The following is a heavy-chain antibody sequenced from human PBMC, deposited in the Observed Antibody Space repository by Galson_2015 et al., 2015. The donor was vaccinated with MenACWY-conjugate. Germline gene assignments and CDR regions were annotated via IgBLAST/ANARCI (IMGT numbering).Heavy chain of an antibody. CDR2: FDPEDGET. V-gene: IGHV1-24*01. CDR3: ATDQKGGSYLLDFDY. J-gene: IGHJ4*02. CDR1: GYTLTELS. D-gene: IGHD1-26*01. Sequence: SVKVSCKASGYTLTELSMHWVRQAPGKGLEWMGGFDPEDGETIYAQKFQGRVTMTEDTSTDTAYMELSSLRSEDTAVYYCATDQKGGSYLLDFDYWGQGTLVTVSS.